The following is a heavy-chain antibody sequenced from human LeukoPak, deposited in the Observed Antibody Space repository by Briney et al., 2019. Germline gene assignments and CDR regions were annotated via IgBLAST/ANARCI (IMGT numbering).Heavy chain of an antibody. Sequence: GGSLRLSCAASGFILSDHYMDWVRQAPGKGLEWVGRTKSKADSYTTEYAASVKGRSTISRDDSKNSLYLQMNSLRTEDTGVYYCARSVYGDYYFDYWGQGILVTVAS. CDR1: GFILSDHY. CDR2: TKSKADSYTT. V-gene: IGHV3-72*01. CDR3: ARSVYGDYYFDY. D-gene: IGHD7-27*01. J-gene: IGHJ4*02.